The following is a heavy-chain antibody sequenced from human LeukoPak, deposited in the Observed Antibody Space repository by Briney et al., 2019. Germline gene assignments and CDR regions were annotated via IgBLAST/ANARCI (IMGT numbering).Heavy chain of an antibody. V-gene: IGHV4-34*01. J-gene: IGHJ5*02. D-gene: IGHD2-15*01. CDR3: ARMGGSCSLDP. CDR1: GGSFSGYY. CDR2: INHSGST. Sequence: SETLSLTCAVYGGSFSGYYWSWIRQPPGKGLEWIGEINHSGSTNYIPSLKSRVTTSVDTSKNQFSLKLSSVTAADTAVYYCARMGGSCSLDPWGQGTLVTVSS.